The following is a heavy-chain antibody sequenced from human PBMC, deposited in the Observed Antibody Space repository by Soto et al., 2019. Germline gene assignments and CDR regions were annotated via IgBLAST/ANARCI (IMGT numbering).Heavy chain of an antibody. Sequence: ASVKVSCKASGYTFTGYYMHWVRQAPGQGLEWMGWINPNSGGTNYALKFQGWVTMTRDTSISTAYMELSRLRSDDTAVYYCARDKYDFWSGYYPITGMDVWGQGTTVTVSS. J-gene: IGHJ6*02. D-gene: IGHD3-3*01. V-gene: IGHV1-2*04. CDR2: INPNSGGT. CDR1: GYTFTGYY. CDR3: ARDKYDFWSGYYPITGMDV.